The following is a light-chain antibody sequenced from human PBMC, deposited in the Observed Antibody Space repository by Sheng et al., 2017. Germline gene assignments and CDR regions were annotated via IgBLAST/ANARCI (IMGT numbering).Light chain of an antibody. CDR3: QQYDSDPRT. CDR1: QSVSTW. CDR2: KSS. V-gene: IGKV1-5*03. J-gene: IGKJ1*01. Sequence: DIQMTQFPSTLSASLGDTVSITCRASQSVSTWLAWYQQEPGKAPKLLIYKSSTLESGVPSRFSGSGSGTEFTLTISSLQPDDFATYYCQQYDSDPRTFGQGTKVEIK.